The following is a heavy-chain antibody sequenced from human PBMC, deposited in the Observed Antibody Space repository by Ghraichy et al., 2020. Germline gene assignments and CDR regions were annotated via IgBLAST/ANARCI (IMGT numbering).Heavy chain of an antibody. CDR2: ISYDGSNK. CDR1: GFTFSSYG. CDR3: ARGWSGSSYFQH. J-gene: IGHJ1*01. D-gene: IGHD3-3*01. V-gene: IGHV3-30*03. Sequence: GESLNISCAASGFTFSSYGMHWVRQAPGKGLEWVAVISYDGSNKYYADSVKGRFTISRDNSKNTLYLQMNSLRAEDTAVYYCARGWSGSSYFQHWGQGTLVTVSS.